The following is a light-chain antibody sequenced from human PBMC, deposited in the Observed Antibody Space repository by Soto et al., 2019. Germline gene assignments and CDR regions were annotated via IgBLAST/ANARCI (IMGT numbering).Light chain of an antibody. CDR1: SSNIGAGYD. Sequence: ALTQPPSVSGAPGQRVTISCTGSSSNIGAGYDVHWYQQLPGTAPKLLIYGNSNRPSGVPDRFSGSKSGTSASLAITGLQAEDEADYYCQSYDSSLSGYVFGTGTKVTVL. CDR3: QSYDSSLSGYV. J-gene: IGLJ1*01. V-gene: IGLV1-40*01. CDR2: GNS.